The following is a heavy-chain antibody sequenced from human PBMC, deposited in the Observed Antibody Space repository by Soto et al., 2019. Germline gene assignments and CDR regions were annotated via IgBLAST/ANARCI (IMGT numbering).Heavy chain of an antibody. V-gene: IGHV1-8*01. CDR3: AREQQVRGFGP. J-gene: IGHJ5*02. CDR2: MNPNSGNT. CDR1: GYTFISYD. Sequence: QVQLVQSGAEVKKPGASVKVSCKASGYTFISYDINWVRQATGQGLEWMGWMNPNSGNTGYAQKFQGRVTMTRNSSISTAYRELSRRRSEGTAIYYWAREQQVRGFGPWGQGTLVTVSS. D-gene: IGHD6-13*01.